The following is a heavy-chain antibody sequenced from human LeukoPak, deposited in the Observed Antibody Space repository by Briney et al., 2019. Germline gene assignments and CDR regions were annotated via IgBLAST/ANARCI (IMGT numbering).Heavy chain of an antibody. Sequence: GESLKISCQVSRYSFTNYWIGWVRQMPGKGLEWMGIIYPGDSDTRYSPSFQGQVTISADKSISTAYLQWSSLKASDTAMYYCARRIAATGRGYFDYWGQGTLVTVSS. J-gene: IGHJ4*02. D-gene: IGHD6-13*01. V-gene: IGHV5-51*01. CDR3: ARRIAATGRGYFDY. CDR2: IYPGDSDT. CDR1: RYSFTNYW.